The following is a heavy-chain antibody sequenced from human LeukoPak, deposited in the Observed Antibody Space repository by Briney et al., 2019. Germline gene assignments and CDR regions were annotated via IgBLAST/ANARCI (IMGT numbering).Heavy chain of an antibody. CDR2: IYYSGST. V-gene: IGHV4-59*01. Sequence: PSETLSLTCTVSGGSISSYYWSWIRQPPGKGLEWIGYIYYSGSTNYNPSLKSRVTISVDTSKNQFSLKLSSVTAADTAVYYCARVMGLYDSLDYWGQGTLVTVSS. CDR3: ARVMGLYDSLDY. CDR1: GGSISSYY. D-gene: IGHD3-22*01. J-gene: IGHJ4*02.